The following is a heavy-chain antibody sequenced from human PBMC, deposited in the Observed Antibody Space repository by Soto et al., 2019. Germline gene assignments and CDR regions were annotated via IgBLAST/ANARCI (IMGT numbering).Heavy chain of an antibody. D-gene: IGHD2-15*01. CDR1: GGSISSSSYY. CDR2: IYYSGST. CDR3: ARGDIVVVVAATQISWFDP. V-gene: IGHV4-39*01. Sequence: SETLSLTCTVSGGSISSSSYYWGWIRQPPGKGLEWIGSIYYSGSTYYNQSLKNRVNISVDTSKKQFTLKLSSVTAADTAVYYCARGDIVVVVAATQISWFDPWGQGTLVTVSS. J-gene: IGHJ5*02.